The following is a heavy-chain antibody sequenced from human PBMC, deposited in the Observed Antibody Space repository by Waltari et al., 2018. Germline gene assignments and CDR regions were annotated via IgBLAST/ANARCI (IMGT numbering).Heavy chain of an antibody. CDR1: GTSVTTPNYF. J-gene: IGHJ4*02. V-gene: IGHV4-39*01. Sequence: LHLQLSGPGLVKPSETLSLTCAVSGTSVTTPNYFWGWIRQPPGKGLEWIGRIYFTGSTDYNPSLKSRVTISIDTSTNQFSLNLRSVTAADTAVYYCARGIWQQLAHFDSWGQGTLVTVSS. D-gene: IGHD6-13*01. CDR2: IYFTGST. CDR3: ARGIWQQLAHFDS.